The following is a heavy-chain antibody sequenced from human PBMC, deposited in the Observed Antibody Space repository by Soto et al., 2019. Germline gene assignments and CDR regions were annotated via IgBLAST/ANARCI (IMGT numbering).Heavy chain of an antibody. CDR1: GESFSGYY. CDR2: INHSGST. CDR3: AGGQYQLRIDY. Sequence: QVQLQQWGAGLLKPSETLCVTCAVYGESFSGYYWSWIRQPPGKGLEWIGEINHSGSTNYNPSLKSRVTISVDTSKNQFSLKLSSVTAADTAVYYCAGGQYQLRIDYWGQGTLVTVSS. J-gene: IGHJ4*02. V-gene: IGHV4-34*01. D-gene: IGHD2-2*01.